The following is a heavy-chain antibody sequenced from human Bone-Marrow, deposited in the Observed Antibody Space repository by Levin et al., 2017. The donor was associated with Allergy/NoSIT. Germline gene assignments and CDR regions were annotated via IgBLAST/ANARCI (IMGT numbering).Heavy chain of an antibody. V-gene: IGHV4-31*03. CDR2: IYYSWNT. Sequence: SETLSLTCTVSGGSISGGGYYWSWIRQHPGKGLEWIGYIYYSWNTYYNPSLKSRVIISVVTSKNQLSLKLTSVTVAGTAVYYCARFNGYDFDYWGQGTLVTVSS. J-gene: IGHJ4*02. D-gene: IGHD5-12*01. CDR3: ARFNGYDFDY. CDR1: GGSISGGGYY.